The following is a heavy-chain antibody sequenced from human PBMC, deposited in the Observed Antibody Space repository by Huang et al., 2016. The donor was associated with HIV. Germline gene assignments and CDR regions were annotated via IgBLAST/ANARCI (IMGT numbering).Heavy chain of an antibody. CDR1: GSFVTEVS. Sequence: QVHLLQSGTDMKKPGASVKVSCKVSGSFVTEVSMHWLRQTPGKGLEWMGGCNPENLKIFYAEKVKGRVTMTEDTDTAYLEMTSLKYDDTAIYYCAIGPRGIATTYFDYWGQGTLVTVSS. CDR2: CNPENLKI. CDR3: AIGPRGIATTYFDY. V-gene: IGHV1-24*01. D-gene: IGHD3-10*01. J-gene: IGHJ4*02.